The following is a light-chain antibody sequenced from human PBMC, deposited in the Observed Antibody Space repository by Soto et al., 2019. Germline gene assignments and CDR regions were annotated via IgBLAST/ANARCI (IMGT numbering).Light chain of an antibody. V-gene: IGLV2-8*01. CDR3: KSYAGSNTYV. J-gene: IGLJ1*01. Sequence: QSALTQPASVSGSPGQSITLSCAGTTNDIGSYNYVSWFQQHPGEAPKLIIFEVTHRPSGVPDRFSGSKSGNTASLTVSGLQAADEADYFCKSYAGSNTYVFGSGTKLTVL. CDR2: EVT. CDR1: TNDIGSYNY.